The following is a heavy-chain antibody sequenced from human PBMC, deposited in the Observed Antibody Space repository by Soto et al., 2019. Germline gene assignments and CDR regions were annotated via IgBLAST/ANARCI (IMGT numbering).Heavy chain of an antibody. V-gene: IGHV1-3*01. J-gene: IGHJ5*02. D-gene: IGHD6-19*01. Sequence: QVQLVQSGAEVKKPGASVKVSCKASGYTFTSYALHWVRQAPGQSLEWMGWINAGNGNTKYSQKFQGRVTITRDTSASTAYMELSSLRSEDTAVYYCARSASGYSSLFFDPWGQGTLVTVSS. CDR2: INAGNGNT. CDR3: ARSASGYSSLFFDP. CDR1: GYTFTSYA.